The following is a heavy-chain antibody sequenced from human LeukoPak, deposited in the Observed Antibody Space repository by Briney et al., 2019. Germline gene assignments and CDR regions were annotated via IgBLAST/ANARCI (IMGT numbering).Heavy chain of an antibody. V-gene: IGHV4-59*01. J-gene: IGHJ4*02. CDR2: IYYSGST. Sequence: PSETLSLTCTVSGGSISSYYWSWIRQPPGKGLEWIGYIYYSGSTNYNPSLKSRVTISVDTSKNQFSLKLSSVTAADTAVYYCARGNADYGDVFDYWGQGTLVTVSS. D-gene: IGHD4-17*01. CDR3: ARGNADYGDVFDY. CDR1: GGSISSYY.